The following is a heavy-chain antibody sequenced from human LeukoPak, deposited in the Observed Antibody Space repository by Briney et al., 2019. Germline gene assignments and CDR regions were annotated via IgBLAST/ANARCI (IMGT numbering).Heavy chain of an antibody. D-gene: IGHD1-14*01. CDR2: IYYSGST. CDR3: ARVYKTYYYYMDV. V-gene: IGHV4-59*01. J-gene: IGHJ6*03. Sequence: SETLSLTCTVSGGSISSYYWSWIRQPPGKGLEWIGYIYYSGSTNYNPSLKSRVTISVDTSKNQFSLKLSSVTAADTAVYYCARVYKTYYYYMDVWGKGTTVTVSS. CDR1: GGSISSYY.